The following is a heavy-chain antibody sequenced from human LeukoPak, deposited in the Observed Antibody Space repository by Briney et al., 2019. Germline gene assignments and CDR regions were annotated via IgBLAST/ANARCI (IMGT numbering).Heavy chain of an antibody. J-gene: IGHJ4*02. CDR2: IFPVDSET. CDR1: GSNFVDYW. Sequence: GESLKISCKDSGSNFVDYWIGWVRQVPGRGLEWMAVIFPVDSETTYSPSFQGQVSISVDTSTNTAYLEWSSLKASDTAIYYCARQDLGDYGRNYFQSWGQGTLVTVSS. D-gene: IGHD4-17*01. V-gene: IGHV5-51*01. CDR3: ARQDLGDYGRNYFQS.